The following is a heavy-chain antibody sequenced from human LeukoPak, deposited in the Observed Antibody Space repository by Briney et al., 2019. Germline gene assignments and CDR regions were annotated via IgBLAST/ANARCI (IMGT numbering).Heavy chain of an antibody. V-gene: IGHV3-74*01. Sequence: TGGSLRLSCAASGFTFSSHWMHWVRQAPGKGLVWVSRVDSDGRITTYADSVKGRFTISRDNAKNTLYLQMNSLRAEDTAVYYCTRGQMPEGLFYWGQGSLVTVSS. J-gene: IGHJ4*02. D-gene: IGHD2-2*01. CDR3: TRGQMPEGLFY. CDR1: GFTFSSHW. CDR2: VDSDGRIT.